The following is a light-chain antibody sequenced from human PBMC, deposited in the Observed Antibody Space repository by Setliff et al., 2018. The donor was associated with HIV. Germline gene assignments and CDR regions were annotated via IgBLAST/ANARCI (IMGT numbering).Light chain of an antibody. J-gene: IGLJ1*01. V-gene: IGLV2-23*02. CDR2: DVR. CDR3: CSHANINTLV. Sequence: QSALTQPASVSGSPGQSITISCTGSSSDIGAYNYVSWYQQHPGKVPKVIIYDVRKRPSGVSNRFSGSKSGNTASLTISGLQAEDEAAYYCCSHANINTLVFGTGTKVTVL. CDR1: SSDIGAYNY.